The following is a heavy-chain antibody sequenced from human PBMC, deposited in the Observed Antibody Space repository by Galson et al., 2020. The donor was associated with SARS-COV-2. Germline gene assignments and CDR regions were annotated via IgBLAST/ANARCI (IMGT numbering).Heavy chain of an antibody. V-gene: IGHV3-49*03. CDR2: IRSKAYGRTT. D-gene: IGHD3-3*01. J-gene: IGHJ4*02. Sequence: GESLKISCTASGFTFGDYAMSWFRPAPGKGLEWVGFIRSKAYGRTTEYAASVKGRITISRDDSKSIAHLQMNSLKTEDTAVYYCTGMDFWSGYYSDYWGQGTLVTVSS. CDR1: GFTFGDYA. CDR3: TGMDFWSGYYSDY.